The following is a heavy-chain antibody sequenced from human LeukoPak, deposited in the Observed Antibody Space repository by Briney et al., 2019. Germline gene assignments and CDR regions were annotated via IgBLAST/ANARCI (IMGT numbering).Heavy chain of an antibody. CDR2: INHSGST. D-gene: IGHD2-21*02. CDR3: ARRLCGGDCYSTFSY. CDR1: GGSFSGYY. Sequence: PSETLSLTCAVYGGSFSGYYWSWIRQPPGKGLEWIGEINHSGSTNYNPSLKSRVTISVDTSKNQFSLKLSSVTAADTAVYYCARRLCGGDCYSTFSYWGQGTLVTVSS. V-gene: IGHV4-34*01. J-gene: IGHJ4*02.